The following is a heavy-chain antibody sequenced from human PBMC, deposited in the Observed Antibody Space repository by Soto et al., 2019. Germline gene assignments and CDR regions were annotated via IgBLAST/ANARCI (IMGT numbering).Heavy chain of an antibody. J-gene: IGHJ4*02. CDR2: IYYSGST. V-gene: IGHV4-39*01. CDR3: ARHPYGISLHFDY. Sequence: PSETLSLTCTVSGASTSSSNYYWGWLRQPPGKGLEWIGTIYYSGSTYYNPSLKSRVTISVDTSKNQFSLRLRSVTAADTAMYWCARHPYGISLHFDYWGQGILVTVSS. CDR1: GASTSSSNYY. D-gene: IGHD3-10*01.